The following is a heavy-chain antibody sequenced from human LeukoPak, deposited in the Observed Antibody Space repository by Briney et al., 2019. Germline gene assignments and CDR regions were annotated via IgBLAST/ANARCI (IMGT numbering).Heavy chain of an antibody. J-gene: IGHJ4*02. D-gene: IGHD1-26*01. CDR1: GFTFDDYA. CDR3: AKPTSGAANFDY. V-gene: IGHV3-48*03. CDR2: ISRGGRTV. Sequence: QPGRSLRLSCAASGFTFDDYAMHWVRQAPGKGLDWVAYISRGGRTVDYADSVKGRFTISRDSAKNTLYLQMNSLRAEDTAVYYCAKPTSGAANFDYWGQGTLVTVSS.